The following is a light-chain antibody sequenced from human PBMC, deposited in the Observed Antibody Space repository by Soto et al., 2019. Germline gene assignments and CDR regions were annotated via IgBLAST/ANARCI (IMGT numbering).Light chain of an antibody. Sequence: IQLTQSPSSLSASVGDRVSITCRASQDIKTYLAWYQQKQGKAPKLLISGTFTLQSGVPSRFNGSGSGTDFTLTISRLQPEDVATYYCQHLNNYPPFTVGPGTKVDLE. CDR1: QDIKTY. CDR3: QHLNNYPPFT. J-gene: IGKJ3*01. V-gene: IGKV1-9*01. CDR2: GTF.